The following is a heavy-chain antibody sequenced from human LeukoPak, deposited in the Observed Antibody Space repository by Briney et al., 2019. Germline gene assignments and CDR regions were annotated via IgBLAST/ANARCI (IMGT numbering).Heavy chain of an antibody. Sequence: DSVKGRFTISRDNSKNTLYLQMNSLRAEDTAVYYCARDLGNGYCSSASCRGGDYWGQGTLVTVSS. V-gene: IGHV3-30*01. CDR3: ARDLGNGYCSSASCRGGDY. D-gene: IGHD2-2*03. J-gene: IGHJ4*02.